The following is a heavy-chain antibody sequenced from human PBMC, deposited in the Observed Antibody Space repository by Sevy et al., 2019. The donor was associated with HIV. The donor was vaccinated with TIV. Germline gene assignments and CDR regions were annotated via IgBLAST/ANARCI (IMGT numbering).Heavy chain of an antibody. CDR2: ISGSGGST. D-gene: IGHD2-2*01. V-gene: IGHV3-23*01. Sequence: GGSLRLSCAASGFTFSSYAMSWVRQAPGKGLEWVSAISGSGGSTYYADSVKGRFTISRDNSKNTLYLQMNSLRAEDTAVYYCAKTGGGIVVVPAAHGWFDPWGQGTLVTVSS. CDR3: AKTGGGIVVVPAAHGWFDP. J-gene: IGHJ5*02. CDR1: GFTFSSYA.